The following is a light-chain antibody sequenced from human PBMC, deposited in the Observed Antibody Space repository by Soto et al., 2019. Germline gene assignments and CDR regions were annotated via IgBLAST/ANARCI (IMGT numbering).Light chain of an antibody. V-gene: IGKV3-20*01. CDR1: QSVSSSY. CDR2: GAS. Sequence: EIGLTQSPGTLSLSPGERATLSCRASQSVSSSYLAWYQQKPGQAPRLLIYGASSRATGIPDRFSASGSGTDFTLTISRLEPEDFAVYYCQQYGRSPWTFGQGTKVEIK. J-gene: IGKJ1*01. CDR3: QQYGRSPWT.